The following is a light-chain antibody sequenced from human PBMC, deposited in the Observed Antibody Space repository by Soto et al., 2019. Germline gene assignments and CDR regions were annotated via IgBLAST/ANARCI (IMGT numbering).Light chain of an antibody. J-gene: IGKJ2*01. CDR1: QDISIW. CDR2: AAS. Sequence: DIQMTQSPSSVSASVGDRVTITCRASQDISIWLAWYQQKPGQVPKLLIYAASSLQSGVPSRFSGSGSGTDFTLTISILQAEDFATYYCQQASSLPHTFGQGTKLEIK. CDR3: QQASSLPHT. V-gene: IGKV1-12*01.